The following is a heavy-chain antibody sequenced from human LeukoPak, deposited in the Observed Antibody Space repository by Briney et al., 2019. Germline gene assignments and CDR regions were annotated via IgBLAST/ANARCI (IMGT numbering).Heavy chain of an antibody. V-gene: IGHV1-46*01. CDR1: GYTFTSYY. Sequence: ASVKVSCKASGYTFTSYYMHWVRQAPGQGLEWMGIINPSGGSTIYAQTFQGRVTMTRHTSTSTVYMELSSLRSEDTAVYYCAREYSSSSGFDYWGQGTLVTVSS. J-gene: IGHJ4*02. CDR2: INPSGGST. CDR3: AREYSSSSGFDY. D-gene: IGHD6-6*01.